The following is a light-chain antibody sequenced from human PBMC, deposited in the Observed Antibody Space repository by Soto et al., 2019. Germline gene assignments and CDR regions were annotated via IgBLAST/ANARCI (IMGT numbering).Light chain of an antibody. V-gene: IGLV2-18*02. CDR3: SSYTSSSTYV. J-gene: IGLJ1*01. CDR1: SSDVGGSNG. Sequence: QSVLTQPPSVSGSPGQSVAISCTGTSSDVGGSNGVSWYQQPPGTAPKLIIYDVSNRPSGVPDRFSVSKSGNTASLIISGLQAEDEGDYDCSSYTSSSTYVFGTGTKVTVL. CDR2: DVS.